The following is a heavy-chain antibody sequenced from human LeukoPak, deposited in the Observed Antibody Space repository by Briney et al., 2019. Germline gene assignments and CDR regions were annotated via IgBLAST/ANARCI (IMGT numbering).Heavy chain of an antibody. CDR3: ARDEHRFGGIDY. Sequence: SETLSLTCTVSGGSISSSSYYWGWIRQPPGKGLEWIGYIYYSGSTYYNPSLKSRVTISVDTSKNQFSLKLSSVTAADTAVYYCARDEHRFGGIDYWGQGTLVTVSS. D-gene: IGHD3-10*01. CDR2: IYYSGST. CDR1: GGSISSSSYY. V-gene: IGHV4-30-4*08. J-gene: IGHJ4*02.